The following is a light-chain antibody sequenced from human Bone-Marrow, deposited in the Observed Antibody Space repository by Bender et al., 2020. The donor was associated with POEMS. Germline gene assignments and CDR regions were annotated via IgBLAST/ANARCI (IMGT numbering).Light chain of an antibody. CDR1: NIGSKT. V-gene: IGLV3-21*02. CDR2: DDV. J-gene: IGLJ3*02. Sequence: AARITCGGDNIGSKTVQWYQQKPGQAPVVVIYDDVDRPSGIPDRLSGSNSGNTATLTIRGVEGGDEADYYCQVWDISDRWVFGGGTRLTVL. CDR3: QVWDISDRWV.